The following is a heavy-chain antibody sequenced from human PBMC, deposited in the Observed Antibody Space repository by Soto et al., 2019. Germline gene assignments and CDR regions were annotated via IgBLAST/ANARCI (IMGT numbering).Heavy chain of an antibody. Sequence: ASVKVSCKASGYTFTSYGISRVRQAPGQGLEWMGWISAYNGNTNYAQKLQGRVTMTTDTSTSTAYMELRSLRSDDTAVYYCARERAQYSYGQRSSDYCGQGTLVTVSS. V-gene: IGHV1-18*01. CDR3: ARERAQYSYGQRSSDY. CDR2: ISAYNGNT. D-gene: IGHD5-18*01. CDR1: GYTFTSYG. J-gene: IGHJ4*02.